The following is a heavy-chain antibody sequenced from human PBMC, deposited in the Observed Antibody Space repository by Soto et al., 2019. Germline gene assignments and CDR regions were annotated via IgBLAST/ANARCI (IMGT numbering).Heavy chain of an antibody. Sequence: GGSLRLSCAAPGFTFSSYSMNWVRQAPGKGLEWVSSISSSSSYIYYADSVKGRFTISRDNAKNSLYLQMNSLRAEDTAVYYCARVPEIENLDYWGQGTLVTVSS. V-gene: IGHV3-21*01. CDR1: GFTFSSYS. CDR2: ISSSSSYI. CDR3: ARVPEIENLDY. J-gene: IGHJ4*02.